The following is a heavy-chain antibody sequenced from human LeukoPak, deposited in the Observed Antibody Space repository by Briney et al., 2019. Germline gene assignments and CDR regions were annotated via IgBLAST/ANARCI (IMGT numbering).Heavy chain of an antibody. CDR1: GGSISSYY. V-gene: IGHV4-59*08. CDR2: IYYSGST. J-gene: IGHJ3*02. Sequence: PPETLSLTCTVSGGSISSYYWSWIRQPPGKGLEWIGYIYYSGSTNYNPSLKSRVTISVDTSKTQFSLKLSSVTAADTAVYYCARQGGDAFDIWGQGTMVTVSS. CDR3: ARQGGDAFDI.